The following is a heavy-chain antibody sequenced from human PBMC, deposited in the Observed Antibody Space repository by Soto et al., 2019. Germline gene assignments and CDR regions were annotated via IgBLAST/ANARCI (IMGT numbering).Heavy chain of an antibody. CDR2: ILVDGRT. D-gene: IGHD2-8*02. CDR3: AKATATGGGAFDI. V-gene: IGHV3-23*01. Sequence: GGSLRLSCAASGFICSSYDMSWVRQAPGKGLEWVSTILVDGRTFYVDSVKGRFTISRDSSQNTVYLQMNSLTAGDAALYYCAKATATGGGAFDICGQGTMVTVSS. CDR1: GFICSSYD. J-gene: IGHJ3*02.